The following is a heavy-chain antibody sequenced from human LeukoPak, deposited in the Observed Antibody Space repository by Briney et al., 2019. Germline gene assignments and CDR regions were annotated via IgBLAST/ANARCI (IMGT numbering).Heavy chain of an antibody. D-gene: IGHD6-13*01. CDR2: IIPILGIA. CDR1: GGTFSSYA. CDR3: ARDARKAAPGTDYWYFDL. V-gene: IGHV1-69*04. Sequence: ASVKVSCKASGGTFSSYAISWVRQAPGQGLEWMGRIIPILGIANYAQNFQGRVTITADKSTSTAYMELSSLRSEDTAVYYCARDARKAAPGTDYWYFDLWGRGTLVTVSS. J-gene: IGHJ2*01.